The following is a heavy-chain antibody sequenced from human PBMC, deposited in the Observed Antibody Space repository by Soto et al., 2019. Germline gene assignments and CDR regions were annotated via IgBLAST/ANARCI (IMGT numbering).Heavy chain of an antibody. CDR3: ARAATIVAHNDY. D-gene: IGHD5-12*01. V-gene: IGHV3-11*01. CDR2: ISSSGSTI. CDR1: GFIFSDYY. J-gene: IGHJ4*02. Sequence: GSLRLSCAAPGFIFSDYYMSWIRQAPGKGLEWVSYISSSGSTIWYAESVKGRFTISRDNAKNSLYVQMNSLRAEDTAVYYCARAATIVAHNDYWGQGALVTVSS.